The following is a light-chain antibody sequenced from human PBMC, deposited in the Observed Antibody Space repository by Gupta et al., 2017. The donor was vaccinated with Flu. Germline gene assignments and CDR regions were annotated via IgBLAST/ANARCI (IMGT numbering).Light chain of an antibody. J-gene: IGKJ5*01. CDR3: QQSYTLPLT. CDR2: TAS. Sequence: DIQMTQSPSSLSATVGDTVSITCRASQSVSIYLNWYQYRPGKGPKLLIYTASSLQSGVPSRFGGSGSGTEFTLTISRLQPEDFATYYCQQSYTLPLTFGQGTRLEIK. V-gene: IGKV1-39*01. CDR1: QSVSIY.